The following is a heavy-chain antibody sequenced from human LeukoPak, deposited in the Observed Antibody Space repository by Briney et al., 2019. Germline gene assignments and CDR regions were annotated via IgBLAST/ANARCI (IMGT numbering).Heavy chain of an antibody. CDR3: ARAVQDL. Sequence: SETLSLTCAVYGGSFSGYCWSWIRQPPGKGLEWIGEINHSGSTNYNPSLKSRVTISVDTSKNQFSLKLSSVTAADTAVYYCARAVQDLWGRGTLVTVSS. CDR2: INHSGST. CDR1: GGSFSGYC. V-gene: IGHV4-34*01. J-gene: IGHJ2*01.